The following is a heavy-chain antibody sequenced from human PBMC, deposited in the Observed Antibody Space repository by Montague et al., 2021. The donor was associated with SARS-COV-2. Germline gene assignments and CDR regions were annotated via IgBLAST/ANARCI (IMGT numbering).Heavy chain of an antibody. Sequence: SETLSFTCAVYRGSFHIFSWGWIRQSPEKGLEWIGEIDHRGNTNYNPSLKSRVTISVDTSKNQFSLNLTPVTAADTAIYYCARGTRVVGITPGFRYWGQGTLVAVSS. V-gene: IGHV4-34*01. J-gene: IGHJ4*02. CDR2: IDHRGNT. D-gene: IGHD2-21*01. CDR3: ARGTRVVGITPGFRY. CDR1: RGSFHIFS.